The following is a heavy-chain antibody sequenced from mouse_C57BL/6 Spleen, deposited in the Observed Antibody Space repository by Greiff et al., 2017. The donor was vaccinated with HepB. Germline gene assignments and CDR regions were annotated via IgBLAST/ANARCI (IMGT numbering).Heavy chain of an antibody. CDR3: AREAQAMDY. V-gene: IGHV1-54*01. J-gene: IGHJ4*01. CDR2: INPGSGGT. D-gene: IGHD3-2*02. Sequence: QVQLQQSGAELVRPGTSVKVSCKASGYAFTNYLIEWVKQRPGQGLEWIGVINPGSGGTNYNEKFKGKATLTADKSSSTAYMQLSSLTSEDSAVYFCAREAQAMDYWGQGTSVTVSS. CDR1: GYAFTNYL.